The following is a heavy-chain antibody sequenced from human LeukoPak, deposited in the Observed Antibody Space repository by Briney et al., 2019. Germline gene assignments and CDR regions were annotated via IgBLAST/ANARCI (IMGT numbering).Heavy chain of an antibody. V-gene: IGHV3-21*01. CDR2: IISSSSYI. Sequence: PGGSLRLSCAASAFTFTSYSMNCVRQAPGKGLEWVSSIISSSSYIYYTDSVKGRFTISRDNAKNSLYLQMNSLRAEDTAVYYCARVMVRGIVQLSALFDYWGQGTLVTVSS. CDR3: ARVMVRGIVQLSALFDY. D-gene: IGHD3-10*01. J-gene: IGHJ4*02. CDR1: AFTFTSYS.